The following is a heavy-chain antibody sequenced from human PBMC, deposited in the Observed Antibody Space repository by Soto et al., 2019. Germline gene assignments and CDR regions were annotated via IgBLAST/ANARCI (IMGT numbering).Heavy chain of an antibody. D-gene: IGHD7-27*01. V-gene: IGHV3-30*03. J-gene: IGHJ4*02. CDR3: ATALPMGTRLYFDC. CDR1: GFTFSAYG. Sequence: GGSLRLSCATSGFTFSAYGMHWVRQAPGRGLEWVTFISYDASDIYYADSVKGRFTIFRDNPRNTLYLQMNSLRLEDTAVYYCATALPMGTRLYFDCWCLGTRVTVSS. CDR2: ISYDASDI.